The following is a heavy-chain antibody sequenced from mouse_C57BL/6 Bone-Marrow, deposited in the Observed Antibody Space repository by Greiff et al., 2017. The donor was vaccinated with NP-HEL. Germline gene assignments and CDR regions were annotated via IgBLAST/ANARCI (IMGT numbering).Heavy chain of an antibody. CDR3: ARAGYSSWFAY. J-gene: IGHJ3*01. V-gene: IGHV1-4*01. CDR1: GYTFTSYT. CDR2: INPSSGYT. Sequence: VQLQQSGAELARPGASVTLSCKASGYTFTSYTMHWVKQRPGQGLEWIGYINPSSGYTNYNQKFKDKATLTADKSSSTAYMQLRSLTSEDSAVEYCARAGYSSWFAYWGQGTLVTVSA. D-gene: IGHD2-3*01.